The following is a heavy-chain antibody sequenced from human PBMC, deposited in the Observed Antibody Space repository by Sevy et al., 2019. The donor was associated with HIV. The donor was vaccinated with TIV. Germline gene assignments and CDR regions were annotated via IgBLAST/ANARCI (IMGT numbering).Heavy chain of an antibody. CDR1: GFTFSTYW. J-gene: IGHJ4*02. D-gene: IGHD3-16*02. CDR2: IKQDGSDK. Sequence: GGCLRLSCAASGFTFSTYWMTWVRQAPGKGLEWVANIKQDGSDKYYVDSVRGRFTVSRDNAKNSLYLQMDSLRGEYTAVYYCARAHSDWGSFHYSSWGRGTSVTVSS. V-gene: IGHV3-7*01. CDR3: ARAHSDWGSFHYSS.